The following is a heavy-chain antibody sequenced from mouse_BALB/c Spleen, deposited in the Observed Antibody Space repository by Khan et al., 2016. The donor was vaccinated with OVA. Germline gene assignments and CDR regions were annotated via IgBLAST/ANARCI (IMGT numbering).Heavy chain of an antibody. CDR1: GFSLSSYG. V-gene: IGHV2-9*02. D-gene: IGHD1-1*01. Sequence: QVQLKESGPGLVAPSQTLSITCTVSGFSLSSYGVHWVRQPPGKGLEWTGVIWAGGSTNHNSALMSRLSISKDNSKSQVFLKMNSLQTDDTAMYYCSRAFYYGAWFAYWGQGTLVTVSA. J-gene: IGHJ3*01. CDR2: IWAGGST. CDR3: SRAFYYGAWFAY.